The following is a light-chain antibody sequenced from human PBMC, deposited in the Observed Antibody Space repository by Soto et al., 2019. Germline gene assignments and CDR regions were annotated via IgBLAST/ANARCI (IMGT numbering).Light chain of an antibody. J-gene: IGLJ1*01. CDR2: EVS. CDR3: SSYTRSNTLYV. Sequence: QSALTQPRSVSGSPGQSVTISCTGTSSDVGGYNYVSWYQQYSGKAPKVMIYEVSNRPSGVSNRFSGSKSGNTASLTISGLQAEDEVAYYCSSYTRSNTLYVFGTGTKLTVL. V-gene: IGLV2-14*01. CDR1: SSDVGGYNY.